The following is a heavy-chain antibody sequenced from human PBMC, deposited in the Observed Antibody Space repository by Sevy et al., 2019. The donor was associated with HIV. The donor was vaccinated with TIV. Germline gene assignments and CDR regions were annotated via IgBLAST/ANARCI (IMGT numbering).Heavy chain of an antibody. CDR3: AGGSWSGFDY. V-gene: IGHV3-23*01. CDR1: GFIFRSYV. CDR2: ISGSGGYT. D-gene: IGHD3-3*01. J-gene: IGHJ4*02. Sequence: GGSLRLSCAASGFIFRSYVMSWVRQAPGKGLEWVSTISGSGGYTYYADSVKGRFIISRDNSKNTLELEMNSLRVEDTAVYYCAGGSWSGFDYWGQGTLVTVSS.